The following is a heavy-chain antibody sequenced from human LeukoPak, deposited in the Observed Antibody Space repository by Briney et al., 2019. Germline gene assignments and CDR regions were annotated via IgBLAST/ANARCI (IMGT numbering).Heavy chain of an antibody. CDR2: IYHSGST. CDR1: GGSISSSNW. D-gene: IGHD5-18*01. J-gene: IGHJ6*02. V-gene: IGHV4-4*02. Sequence: PSETLSLTCAVSGGSISSSNWWSWVRQPPGKELEWIGEIYHSGSTNYNPSLKSRVTISVDTSKNQFSLKLSSVTAADTAVYYCARGVGYSYGYLYYYYGMDVWGQGTTVTVSS. CDR3: ARGVGYSYGYLYYYYGMDV.